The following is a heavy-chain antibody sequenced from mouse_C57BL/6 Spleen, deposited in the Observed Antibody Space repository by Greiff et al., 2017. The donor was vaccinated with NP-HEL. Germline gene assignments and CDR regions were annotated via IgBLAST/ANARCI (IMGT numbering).Heavy chain of an antibody. CDR3: ARSGVYYDYDESMDY. J-gene: IGHJ4*01. Sequence: QVQLQQPGTELVKPGASVKLSCKASGYTFTSYWMHWVKQRPGQGLEWIGNINPSNGGTNYNEKFKSKATLTVDKSSSTAYMQLSSLTSEDSAVYYCARSGVYYDYDESMDYWGQGTSVTVSS. V-gene: IGHV1-53*01. D-gene: IGHD2-4*01. CDR1: GYTFTSYW. CDR2: INPSNGGT.